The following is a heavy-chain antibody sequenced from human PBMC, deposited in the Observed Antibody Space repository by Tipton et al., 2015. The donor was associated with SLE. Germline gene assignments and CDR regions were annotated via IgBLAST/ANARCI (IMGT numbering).Heavy chain of an antibody. CDR1: GFTFSSYA. Sequence: GSLRLSCAASGFTFSSYAMSWVRQAPGKGLEWVSAISGRGGSTYYADSVKGRFTISRDNSRNRLDLQMNSLRTDDTAVYYCARGNYAFWSGESRFYYPMEVWGQGTTVTVSS. CDR3: ARGNYAFWSGESRFYYPMEV. J-gene: IGHJ6*02. CDR2: ISGRGGST. D-gene: IGHD3-3*01. V-gene: IGHV3-23*01.